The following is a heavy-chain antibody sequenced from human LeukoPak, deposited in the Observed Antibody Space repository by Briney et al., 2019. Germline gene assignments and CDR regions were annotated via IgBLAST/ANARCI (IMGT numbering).Heavy chain of an antibody. CDR1: GGSISSGNYY. CDR2: IYYSGNP. V-gene: IGHV4-31*03. CDR3: ARRRCTSTDCYYDDAFDI. D-gene: IGHD3-10*01. Sequence: SQTLSLTCTVSGGSISSGNYYWSWIRQHPGKGLEWFGYIYYSGNPYYNPSLKSRVTISVDTSKNQFSLKLSSVTAADTAVYYCARRRCTSTDCYYDDAFDIWGQGTVVTVYS. J-gene: IGHJ3*02.